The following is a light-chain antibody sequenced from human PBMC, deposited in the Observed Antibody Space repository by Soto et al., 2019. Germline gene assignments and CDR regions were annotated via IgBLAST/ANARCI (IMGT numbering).Light chain of an antibody. CDR1: QSVSSY. CDR3: QQRSNWPRWT. J-gene: IGKJ1*01. V-gene: IGKV3-11*01. CDR2: DAS. Sequence: EIVLTQSPPTLSFSPGEKANLSCRASQSVSSYLAWYQQKPGQAPRLLIYDASNRATGIPARFSGSGSGTDFTLTISSLEPEDFAVYYCQQRSNWPRWTFGQGTKVDI.